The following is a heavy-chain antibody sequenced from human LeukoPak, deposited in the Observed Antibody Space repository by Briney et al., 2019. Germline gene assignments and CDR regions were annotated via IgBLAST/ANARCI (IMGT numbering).Heavy chain of an antibody. CDR2: IYYTGST. J-gene: IGHJ5*02. CDR3: ASAPTYYYGSGNSGPEWFDP. Sequence: SETLSLTCTVSGGSISSGDYCWSWIRQHPGKGLEWIGLIYYTGSTYYNPSLESRVTISVDTSKNQFSLNLPSATAADTAVYYCASAPTYYYGSGNSGPEWFDPWGQGTLVTVSS. CDR1: GGSISSGDYC. D-gene: IGHD3-10*01. V-gene: IGHV4-31*03.